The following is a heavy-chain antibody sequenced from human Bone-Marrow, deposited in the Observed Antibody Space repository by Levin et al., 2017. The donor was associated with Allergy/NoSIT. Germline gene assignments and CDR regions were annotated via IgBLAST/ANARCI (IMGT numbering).Heavy chain of an antibody. J-gene: IGHJ4*02. CDR2: IIPMFNVP. V-gene: IGHV1-69*13. CDR1: GDTLRSYS. D-gene: IGHD3-3*01. CDR3: ATTKNYEFWSGYWFSEY. Sequence: VASVKVSCKASGDTLRSYSLSWVRQAPGQGLEWMGGIIPMFNVPNYAQKFQGRVTITADESTSTAYMELSSLTSEDTAVYYCATTKNYEFWSGYWFSEYWGQGTLVTVSS.